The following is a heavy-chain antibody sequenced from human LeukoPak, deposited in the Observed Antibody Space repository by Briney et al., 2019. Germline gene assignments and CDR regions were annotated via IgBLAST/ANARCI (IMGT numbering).Heavy chain of an antibody. J-gene: IGHJ5*02. V-gene: IGHV4-61*02. CDR3: ARDRWRWLHLGSTEFDP. CDR2: IYTSGST. D-gene: IGHD5-24*01. Sequence: PSQRLSLTCTVSGGSTSSGSYYWSWRRQPAVKGLEWVGRIYTSGSTHYNPTLKRRGTISVDTSKNQFSLKLSSVTAADTAVYYCARDRWRWLHLGSTEFDPWGQGTLVTVSS. CDR1: GGSTSSGSYY.